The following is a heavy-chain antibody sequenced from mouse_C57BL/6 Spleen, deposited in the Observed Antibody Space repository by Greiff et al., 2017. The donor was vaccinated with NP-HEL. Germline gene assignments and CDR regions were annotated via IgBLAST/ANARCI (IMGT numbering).Heavy chain of an antibody. J-gene: IGHJ3*01. CDR3: ARGYYDYDWFAY. CDR1: GYTFTSYW. Sequence: QVQLQQPGAELVRPGSSVKLSCKASGYTFTSYWMHWVKQRPIQGLEWIGNIDPSDSETHYNQKFKDKATLTVDKSSSTAYMQLSSLTSEDSAVYYCARGYYDYDWFAYWGQGTLVTVSA. D-gene: IGHD2-4*01. CDR2: IDPSDSET. V-gene: IGHV1-52*01.